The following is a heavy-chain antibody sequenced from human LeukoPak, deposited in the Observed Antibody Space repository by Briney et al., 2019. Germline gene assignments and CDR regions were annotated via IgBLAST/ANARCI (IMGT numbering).Heavy chain of an antibody. D-gene: IGHD5-18*01. J-gene: IGHJ4*02. CDR3: ARSTLVDTAMVPFDY. Sequence: GESLKISCKGSGYRFTSYWIGWGRQMPGKGLEWMGIIYPGDSDTRYSPSFQGQVTISPDKSISTAYLQWSSLKASDPAMYYCARSTLVDTAMVPFDYWGQGTLVTVSS. CDR2: IYPGDSDT. V-gene: IGHV5-51*01. CDR1: GYRFTSYW.